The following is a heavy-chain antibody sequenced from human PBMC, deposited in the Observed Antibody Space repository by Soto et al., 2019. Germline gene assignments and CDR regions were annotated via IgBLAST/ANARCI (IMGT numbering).Heavy chain of an antibody. V-gene: IGHV3-23*01. CDR2: ISGSGGST. Sequence: EVQLLESGGGLVQPGGSLRLSFAASGFTFSSYAMSWVRQAPGKGLEWVSAISGSGGSTYYADSVKGRFTISRDNSKNTLYLQMNSLRAEDTAVDYGAKVGATVTAYYFDYWGQGTLVTVSS. CDR1: GFTFSSYA. CDR3: AKVGATVTAYYFDY. J-gene: IGHJ4*02. D-gene: IGHD4-17*01.